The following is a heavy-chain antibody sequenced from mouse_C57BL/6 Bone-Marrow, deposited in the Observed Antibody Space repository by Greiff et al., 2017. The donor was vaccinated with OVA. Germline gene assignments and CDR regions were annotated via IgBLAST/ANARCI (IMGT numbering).Heavy chain of an antibody. V-gene: IGHV1-26*01. CDR1: GYTFTDYY. Sequence: EVQLQQSGPELVKPGASVKISCKASGYTFTDYYMNWVKQSHGKSLEWIGDINPNNGGTSYNQKFKGKATLTVDKSSITAYMELRSLTSEDSAVYYCATAGRWYFDVWGTGTTVTVSS. CDR2: INPNNGGT. J-gene: IGHJ1*03. CDR3: ATAGRWYFDV.